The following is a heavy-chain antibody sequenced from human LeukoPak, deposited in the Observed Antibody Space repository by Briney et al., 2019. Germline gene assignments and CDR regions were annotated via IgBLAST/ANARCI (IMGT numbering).Heavy chain of an antibody. CDR2: IYSGGST. V-gene: IGHV3-53*01. Sequence: GGSLRLSCAASGFTFSSYAMSWVRQAPGKGLEWVSVIYSGGSTYYADSVKGRFTISRDNSKNTLYLQMNSLRAEDTAVYYCARAVGGPVFLYYYMDVWGKGTTVTISS. D-gene: IGHD3-16*01. J-gene: IGHJ6*03. CDR3: ARAVGGPVFLYYYMDV. CDR1: GFTFSSYA.